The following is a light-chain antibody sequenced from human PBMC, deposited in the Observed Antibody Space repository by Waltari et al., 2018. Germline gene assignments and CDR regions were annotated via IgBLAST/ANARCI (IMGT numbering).Light chain of an antibody. J-gene: IGLJ2*01. CDR3: QSYDNSDHVV. V-gene: IGLV6-57*03. Sequence: NFMLTQTHSVSESPGKTVTIPCSRSSGRIASNYVQWYQQRPGIAPTTVIYEYDQRPSGVPDRFSGSIDSSSNSASLTISGLKTEDEADYYCQSYDNSDHVVFGGGTKLTVL. CDR1: SGRIASNY. CDR2: EYD.